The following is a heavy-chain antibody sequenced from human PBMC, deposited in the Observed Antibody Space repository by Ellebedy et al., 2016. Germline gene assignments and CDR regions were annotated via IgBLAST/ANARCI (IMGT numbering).Heavy chain of an antibody. J-gene: IGHJ3*02. CDR1: GFTFSNYG. CDR3: ARDRDCSSTSCYNAFDI. D-gene: IGHD2-2*01. V-gene: IGHV3-30*03. CDR2: IFYDGANQ. Sequence: GGSLRLXXAASGFTFSNYGMHWVRQAPGKGLQWVAVIFYDGANQYYADSVKGRFTISRDNSKNTVYLQMNSLRAEDTAVYYCARDRDCSSTSCYNAFDIWGQGTMVTVSS.